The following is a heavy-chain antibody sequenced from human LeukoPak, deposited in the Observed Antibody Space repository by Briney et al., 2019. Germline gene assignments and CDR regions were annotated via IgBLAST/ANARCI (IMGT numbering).Heavy chain of an antibody. V-gene: IGHV1-69-2*01. CDR2: VDPEDGET. CDR1: GYTFTDYY. CDR3: ATGRWLQPFDP. D-gene: IGHD5-24*01. Sequence: ATVKISCKVSGYTFTDYYMHWVQHAPGKGLEWMGLVDPEDGETIYAEKFQGRVTITADTSTDTAYMELSSLRSEDTAVYYCATGRWLQPFDPWGQGTLATVSS. J-gene: IGHJ5*02.